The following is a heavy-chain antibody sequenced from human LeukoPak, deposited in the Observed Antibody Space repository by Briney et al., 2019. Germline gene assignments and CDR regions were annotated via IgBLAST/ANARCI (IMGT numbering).Heavy chain of an antibody. Sequence: GGSLRLSCVASEFTFSGYKMNWVRQAPGKGLEWVSHISSSSSYIYYADSVKGRFTISRDNAKNSLYLQMNSLRAEDTAVYYCARDIVVVVPAAISYYYYYMDVWGKGTTVTVPS. V-gene: IGHV3-21*05. CDR3: ARDIVVVVPAAISYYYYYMDV. CDR2: ISSSSSYI. CDR1: EFTFSGYK. D-gene: IGHD2-2*02. J-gene: IGHJ6*03.